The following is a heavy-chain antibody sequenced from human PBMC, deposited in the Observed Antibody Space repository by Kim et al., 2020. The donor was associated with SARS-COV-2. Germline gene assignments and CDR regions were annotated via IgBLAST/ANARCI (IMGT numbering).Heavy chain of an antibody. D-gene: IGHD3-22*01. Sequence: ASVKVSCKASGYTFTSYGISWVRQAPGQGLEWMGWISAYNGNTNYAQKLQGRVTMTTDTSTSTAYMELRSLRSDDTAVYYCARDLDAGSSYYDSSGFYWGQGTLVTVSS. CDR1: GYTFTSYG. J-gene: IGHJ4*02. CDR2: ISAYNGNT. V-gene: IGHV1-18*01. CDR3: ARDLDAGSSYYDSSGFY.